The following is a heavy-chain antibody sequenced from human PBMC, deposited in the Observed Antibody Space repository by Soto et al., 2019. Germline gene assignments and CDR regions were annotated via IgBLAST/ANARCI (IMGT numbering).Heavy chain of an antibody. CDR2: IKSDGSRT. V-gene: IGHV3-74*01. Sequence: GKGLAWVSRIKSDGSRTVYADSVRGRFTIARDNAKNTMYLQMNSLRAEVTAVYYCASLSAIGAYWVHGSPVT. CDR3: ASLSAIGAY. J-gene: IGHJ4*01. D-gene: IGHD3-10*01.